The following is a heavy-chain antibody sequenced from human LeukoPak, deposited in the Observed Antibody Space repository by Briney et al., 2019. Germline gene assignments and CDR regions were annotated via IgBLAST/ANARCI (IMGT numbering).Heavy chain of an antibody. J-gene: IGHJ4*02. Sequence: ASVKVSCKASGYTFTGYYMHWVRQAPGQGLEWMGWINPNSGGTNYAQKFQGRVTMTRDTSISTAYMELSRLRSDDTAVYYCARDQYNWNYEVSDYWGQGTLVTVSS. CDR2: INPNSGGT. CDR1: GYTFTGYY. D-gene: IGHD1-1*01. CDR3: ARDQYNWNYEVSDY. V-gene: IGHV1-2*02.